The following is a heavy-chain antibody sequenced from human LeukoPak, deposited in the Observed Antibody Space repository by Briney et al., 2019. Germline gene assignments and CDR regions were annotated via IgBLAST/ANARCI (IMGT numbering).Heavy chain of an antibody. D-gene: IGHD3-10*01. V-gene: IGHV3-48*01. CDR3: ARVDRASGSYFDY. Sequence: GGSLRLSCAASGFTFSSFSMNWVRQGPGKGLEWVSYITSSASTIHYADSVKGRFTISRDNSKNTLYLQMNSLRAEDTAVYYCARVDRASGSYFDYWGQGTLVTVSS. J-gene: IGHJ4*02. CDR2: ITSSASTI. CDR1: GFTFSSFS.